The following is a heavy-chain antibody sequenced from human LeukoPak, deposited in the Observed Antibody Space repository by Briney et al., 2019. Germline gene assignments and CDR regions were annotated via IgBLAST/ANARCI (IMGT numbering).Heavy chain of an antibody. D-gene: IGHD6-19*01. V-gene: IGHV4-30-4*07. Sequence: SETLSLTCAVSGGSISSGGYSWSWIRQPPGKGLEWIGYIYYSGSTYYNPSLKSRVTISVDTSKNQFSLKLSSVTAADTAVYYCARLYSSGCSCFDYWGQGTLVTVSS. J-gene: IGHJ4*02. CDR3: ARLYSSGCSCFDY. CDR2: IYYSGST. CDR1: GGSISSGGYS.